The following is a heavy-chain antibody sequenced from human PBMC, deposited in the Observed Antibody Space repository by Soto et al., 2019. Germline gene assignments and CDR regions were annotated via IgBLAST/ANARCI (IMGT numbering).Heavy chain of an antibody. CDR2: IIPILGTA. CDR3: ATVEAGAYYQVYYGMDV. CDR1: GGTFTNYA. D-gene: IGHD3-22*01. Sequence: QVQLVQFGAEVKKPGSSVKVSCKASGGTFTNYAISWVRQAPGQGLECMGGIIPILGTANYAQKFQGRVTITADESTSTVYMVLSSLRSEDTAVYYCATVEAGAYYQVYYGMDVWGQGTTVSVSS. V-gene: IGHV1-69*11. J-gene: IGHJ6*02.